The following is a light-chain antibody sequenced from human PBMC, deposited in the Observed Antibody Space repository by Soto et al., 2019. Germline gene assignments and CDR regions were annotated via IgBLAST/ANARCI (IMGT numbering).Light chain of an antibody. Sequence: EIVLTQSPVTLSLSPGERATLSCRASQSVSSSNLAWYQQKTGQAPRLLIYGTSSRATGIPDRFSGSGSGTDFTLTISRLEPEDFAVYYCQQYGTSPPYTFGQGTKLEIQ. J-gene: IGKJ2*01. V-gene: IGKV3-20*01. CDR2: GTS. CDR1: QSVSSSN. CDR3: QQYGTSPPYT.